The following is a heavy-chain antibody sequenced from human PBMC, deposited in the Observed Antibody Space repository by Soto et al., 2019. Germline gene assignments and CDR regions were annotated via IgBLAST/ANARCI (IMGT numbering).Heavy chain of an antibody. V-gene: IGHV1-3*01. Sequence: GSSVKVSCKASGYTFTSYAMHWVRQAPGQRLEWMGWINAGNGNTKYSQKFQGRVTITRDTSASTAYMELSSLRSEDTAVYYCARDRWGTTPYDAFDIWGQGTMVTVSS. J-gene: IGHJ3*02. CDR3: ARDRWGTTPYDAFDI. CDR1: GYTFTSYA. D-gene: IGHD7-27*01. CDR2: INAGNGNT.